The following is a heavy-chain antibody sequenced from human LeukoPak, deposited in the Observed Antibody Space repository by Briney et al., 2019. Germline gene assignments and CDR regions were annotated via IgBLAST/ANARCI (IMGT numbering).Heavy chain of an antibody. J-gene: IGHJ6*02. V-gene: IGHV1-69*13. D-gene: IGHD6-19*01. CDR2: IIPIFGTA. Sequence: SVTVSCKASGGTFSSYAISWVRQAPGQGLEWMGGIIPIFGTANYAQKFQGRVTITADESTSTPYMELSSLRSEDTAVYYCAREWGSSGWYGHGMDVWGQGTTVTVSS. CDR1: GGTFSSYA. CDR3: AREWGSSGWYGHGMDV.